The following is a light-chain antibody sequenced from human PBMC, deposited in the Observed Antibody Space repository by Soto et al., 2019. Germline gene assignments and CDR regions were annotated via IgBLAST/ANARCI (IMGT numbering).Light chain of an antibody. V-gene: IGKV1-39*01. CDR1: QTVSSY. CDR2: ATS. CDR3: QQSFTTPS. J-gene: IGKJ5*01. Sequence: DIQMTQSPSSLSASVGDSVAITCRASQTVSSYLNWYQQKPGTVPKLLIYATSNLQSGVPSRFSGRGFGTGFTLTISSLQPEDFATYYCQQSFTTPSFGQGTRLEIK.